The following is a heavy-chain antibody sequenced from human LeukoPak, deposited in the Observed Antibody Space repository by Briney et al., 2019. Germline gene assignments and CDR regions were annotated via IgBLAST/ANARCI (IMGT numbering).Heavy chain of an antibody. V-gene: IGHV1-69*13. Sequence: SVKVSCKASGRTFSSYAISWVRQAPGQGLEWMGGIIPIFGTPKYAQKFQGRVTITADESTSTAYMELSSLRSEDTAVYYCARGVVSDSSGYYYGPPYYYYYGMDVWGQGTTVTVSS. J-gene: IGHJ6*02. CDR2: IIPIFGTP. D-gene: IGHD3-22*01. CDR3: ARGVVSDSSGYYYGPPYYYYYGMDV. CDR1: GRTFSSYA.